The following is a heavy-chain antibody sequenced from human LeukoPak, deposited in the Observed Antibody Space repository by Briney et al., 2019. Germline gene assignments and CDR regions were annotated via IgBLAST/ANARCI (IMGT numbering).Heavy chain of an antibody. D-gene: IGHD1-26*01. CDR2: MNPNSGNT. J-gene: IGHJ6*03. CDR1: GYTFTSYD. Sequence: EASVEVSCKASGYTFTSYDINWVRQATGQGLEWMGWMNPNSGNTGYAQKFQGRVTITRNTSISTAYMELSSLRSEDTAVYYCARGLEWESGSSYYYYYMDVWGKGTTVTVSS. CDR3: ARGLEWESGSSYYYYYMDV. V-gene: IGHV1-8*03.